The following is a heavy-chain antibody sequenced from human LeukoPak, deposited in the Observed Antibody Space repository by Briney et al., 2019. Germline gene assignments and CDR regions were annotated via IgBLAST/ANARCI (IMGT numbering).Heavy chain of an antibody. J-gene: IGHJ4*02. V-gene: IGHV4-4*07. CDR2: IYNSGST. Sequence: SETLSLTCTVSGASISNYYWSWIRQPAGKGLEWIGRIYNSGSTNSNPSLKSRVTMSVDTSKGQFSLMLSSVTAADTAVYYWGKSRIPPHFYCSGSLGGRSLYYFDYWGQGTLVTVSS. CDR1: GASISNYY. CDR3: GKSRIPPHFYCSGSLGGRSLYYFDY. D-gene: IGHD3-10*01.